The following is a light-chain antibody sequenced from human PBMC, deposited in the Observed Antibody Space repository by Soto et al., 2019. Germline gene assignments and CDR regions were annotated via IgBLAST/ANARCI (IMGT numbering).Light chain of an antibody. Sequence: HSVLTQPPSASVSPGQSVTISCTGTSSDVGGYNYVSWYQQHPGKAPKLMIYEVFKRPSGVPDRFSGSKSGNTASLTVSGLQAEDEADYYCSSYAGSNNFDVFGTGTKVTVL. CDR2: EVF. CDR3: SSYAGSNNFDV. J-gene: IGLJ1*01. CDR1: SSDVGGYNY. V-gene: IGLV2-8*01.